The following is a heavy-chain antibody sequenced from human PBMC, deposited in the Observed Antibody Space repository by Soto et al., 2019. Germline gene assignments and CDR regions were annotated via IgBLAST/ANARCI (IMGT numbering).Heavy chain of an antibody. CDR2: IYYSGST. Sequence: QLQLQESGPGLVKPSETLSLTCTVSGGSISSRGYYWGWIRQPPGKGLEWIGTIYYSGSTYYNPSLKSRVTISVDTSKTQFSLKLSSVTASDSAVYYFETSNWFDPGGQGTLVTVSS. V-gene: IGHV4-39*01. J-gene: IGHJ5*02. CDR3: ETSNWFDP. CDR1: GGSISSRGYY.